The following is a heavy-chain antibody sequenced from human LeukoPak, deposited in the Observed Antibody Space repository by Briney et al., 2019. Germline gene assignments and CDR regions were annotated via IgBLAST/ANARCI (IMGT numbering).Heavy chain of an antibody. V-gene: IGHV1-69*02. Sequence: SVKVSCKASGGTFSSYTISWVRQAPGQGLEWMGRIIPILGIANYAQKFQGRVTITADKSTSTAYMELRSLRSDDTAVYYCARVRGSGSYPFDYCGQGTLVTVSS. CDR3: ARVRGSGSYPFDY. CDR2: IIPILGIA. CDR1: GGTFSSYT. J-gene: IGHJ4*02. D-gene: IGHD3-10*01.